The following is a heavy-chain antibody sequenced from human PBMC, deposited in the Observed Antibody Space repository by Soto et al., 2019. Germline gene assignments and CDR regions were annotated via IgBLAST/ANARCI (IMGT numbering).Heavy chain of an antibody. CDR2: IHPGDSDI. J-gene: IGHJ6*02. CDR3: ARHTILGVMPTLPHSYYYVMDV. Sequence: PGESLKISCKGSGYSFSSYWIGWVRQMPGKGLEWMGFIHPGDSDIRYSPSFQGQVTISADKSINTAYLQWSSLKASDTAMYYCARHTILGVMPTLPHSYYYVMDVWGQGTTVTVSS. V-gene: IGHV5-51*01. D-gene: IGHD3-3*01. CDR1: GYSFSSYW.